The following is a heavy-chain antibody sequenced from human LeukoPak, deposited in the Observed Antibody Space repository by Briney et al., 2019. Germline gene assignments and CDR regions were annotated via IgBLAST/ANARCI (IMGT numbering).Heavy chain of an antibody. CDR3: VKDRLLPHSPGDAFDI. Sequence: GGSLRLSCAASEFTFSDSWMHWVRQAPGKGLVWVSRINRDVSIITYADSVKGRFTISRDNAKNTLYLQMNSLRAEDTAVYYCVKDRLLPHSPGDAFDIWGQGAMVTVSS. CDR1: EFTFSDSW. J-gene: IGHJ3*02. V-gene: IGHV3-74*03. D-gene: IGHD3-10*01. CDR2: INRDVSII.